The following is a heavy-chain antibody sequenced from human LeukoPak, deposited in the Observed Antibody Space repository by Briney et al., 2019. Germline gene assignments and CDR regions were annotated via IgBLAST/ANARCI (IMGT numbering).Heavy chain of an antibody. CDR1: GGSISSYY. J-gene: IGHJ6*03. V-gene: IGHV4-59*01. CDR3: ARAYTAPGAYYYYMDV. Sequence: SETLSLTCTVSGGSISSYYWSWIRQPPGKGLEWMGYIYYSGSTNYNPSLTSRVTISVDTSKNQFSLKLSSVTAADTAVCYCARAYTAPGAYYYYMDVWGKGTTVTVSS. D-gene: IGHD3-16*01. CDR2: IYYSGST.